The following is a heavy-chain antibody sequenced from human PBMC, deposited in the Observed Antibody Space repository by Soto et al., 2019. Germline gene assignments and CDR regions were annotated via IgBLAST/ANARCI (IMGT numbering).Heavy chain of an antibody. V-gene: IGHV4-59*01. J-gene: IGHJ3*02. CDR3: AREGGLYCSGGSCYSPGAFDI. CDR2: IYYSGST. CDR1: GGSISSYY. D-gene: IGHD2-15*01. Sequence: QVQLQESGPGLVKPSETLSLTCTVSGGSISSYYWSWIRQPPGKGLEWIGYIYYSGSTNYNPSLKRRVTISVDTSKNQFSLKLSSVTAADTAVYYCAREGGLYCSGGSCYSPGAFDIWGQGTMVTVSS.